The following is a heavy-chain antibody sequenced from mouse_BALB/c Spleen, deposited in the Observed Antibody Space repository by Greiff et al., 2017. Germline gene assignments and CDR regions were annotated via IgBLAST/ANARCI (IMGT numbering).Heavy chain of an antibody. CDR2: IYPGDGDT. CDR3: AKSDGLRYEGSYYAMDY. Sequence: QVQLQQSGAELVRPGSSVKISCKASGYAFSSYWMNWVKQRPGQGLEWIGQIYPGDGDTNYNGKFKGKATLTADKSSSTAYMQLSSLTSEDSAVYFCAKSDGLRYEGSYYAMDYWGQGTSVTVSS. V-gene: IGHV1-80*01. J-gene: IGHJ4*01. D-gene: IGHD2-14*01. CDR1: GYAFSSYW.